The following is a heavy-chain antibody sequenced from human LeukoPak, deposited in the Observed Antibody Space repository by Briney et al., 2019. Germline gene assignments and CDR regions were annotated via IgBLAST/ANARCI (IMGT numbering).Heavy chain of an antibody. D-gene: IGHD5-18*01. CDR3: ARGRGGYSYGLNY. CDR1: GGSFSGYY. V-gene: IGHV4-34*01. CDR2: INHSGST. Sequence: SETLSLTCAVYGGSFSGYYWSWIRQPPGKGPEWIGEINHSGSTNYNPSLKSRVTISVDTSKDQFSLKLSSVTAADTAVYYCARGRGGYSYGLNYWGQGTLVTVSS. J-gene: IGHJ4*02.